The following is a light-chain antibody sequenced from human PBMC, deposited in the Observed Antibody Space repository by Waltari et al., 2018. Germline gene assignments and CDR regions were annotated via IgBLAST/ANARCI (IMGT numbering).Light chain of an antibody. J-gene: IGLJ2*01. CDR1: YSNMGSDS. V-gene: IGLV1-44*01. CDR2: SNT. CDR3: ALWDDSLNGVV. Sequence: QSVLTQPPSAPGNPGQRVTISGSGTYSNMGSDSANWFQHLPGPAPKLLIHSNTERPSGVPGRFSGSKSGTSASLAISGLQSEDEGDYYCALWDDSLNGVVFGGGTKLTVL.